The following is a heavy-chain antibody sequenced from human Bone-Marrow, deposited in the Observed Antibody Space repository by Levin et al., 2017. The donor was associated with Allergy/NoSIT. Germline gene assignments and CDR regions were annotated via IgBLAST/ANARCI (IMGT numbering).Heavy chain of an antibody. CDR3: ARDYSSSSPKPYYYYGMDV. CDR1: GGSISSYY. V-gene: IGHV4-4*07. D-gene: IGHD6-6*01. Sequence: SETLSLTCTVSGGSISSYYWSWIRQPAGKGLEWIGRIYTSGSTNYNPSLKSRVTMSVDTSKNQFSLKLSSVTAADTAVYYCARDYSSSSPKPYYYYGMDVWGQGTTVTVSS. J-gene: IGHJ6*02. CDR2: IYTSGST.